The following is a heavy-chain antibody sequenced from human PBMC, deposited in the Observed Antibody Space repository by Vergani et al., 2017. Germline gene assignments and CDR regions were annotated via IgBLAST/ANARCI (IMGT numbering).Heavy chain of an antibody. CDR3: AKDLGYCSSTSCSGAFAI. CDR2: IYSGGSST. J-gene: IGHJ3*02. CDR1: GFTFSSYA. Sequence: EVQLLESGGGLVQPGGSLRLSCAASGFTFSSYAMSWVRQAPGKGLEWVSVIYSGGSSTYYADSVKGRFTISRDNSKNTLYLQMNSLRAEDTAVYYCAKDLGYCSSTSCSGAFAISVPWPLVPVSS. V-gene: IGHV3-23*03. D-gene: IGHD2-2*01.